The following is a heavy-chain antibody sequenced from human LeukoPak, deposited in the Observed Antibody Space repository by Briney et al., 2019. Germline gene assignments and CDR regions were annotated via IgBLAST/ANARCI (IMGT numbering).Heavy chain of an antibody. D-gene: IGHD5-18*01. Sequence: PGGSLRLSCAASGLDVSKYYMTWVRQPPGKGLEWVSVIYSDGSTYYADSVKGRFTISRDNSKNTVYLQMNRLRVEDTAVYSCMDTAVGWGQGTLVTVSS. V-gene: IGHV3-53*05. CDR2: IYSDGST. J-gene: IGHJ4*02. CDR1: GLDVSKYY. CDR3: MDTAVG.